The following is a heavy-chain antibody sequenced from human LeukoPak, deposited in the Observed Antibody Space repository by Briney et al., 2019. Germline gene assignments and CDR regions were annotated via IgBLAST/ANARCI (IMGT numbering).Heavy chain of an antibody. Sequence: SETLSLTCTVSGGSISSGSYYWSWIRQPAGKGLEWIGRIYTSGSTNYNPSLRSRVTISVDTSKNQFSLKLSSVTAADTAVYYCARGAGRYYYYMDVWGKGTTVTVSS. CDR2: IYTSGST. CDR1: GGSISSGSYY. J-gene: IGHJ6*03. CDR3: ARGAGRYYYYMDV. D-gene: IGHD6-13*01. V-gene: IGHV4-61*02.